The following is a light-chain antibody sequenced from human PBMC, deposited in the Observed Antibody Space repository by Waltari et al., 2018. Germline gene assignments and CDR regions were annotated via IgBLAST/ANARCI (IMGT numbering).Light chain of an antibody. Sequence: DIQMTQSPSSVSAFVGDRVTITWRASQSISNWLAWCQQKPGKAPKLLIYGASDLHSGVPSRFSGSGAGTDFTLTISSLQAEDFATYYCQQVNSFPATFGGGTTVEIK. CDR2: GAS. CDR1: QSISNW. V-gene: IGKV1-12*01. CDR3: QQVNSFPAT. J-gene: IGKJ4*01.